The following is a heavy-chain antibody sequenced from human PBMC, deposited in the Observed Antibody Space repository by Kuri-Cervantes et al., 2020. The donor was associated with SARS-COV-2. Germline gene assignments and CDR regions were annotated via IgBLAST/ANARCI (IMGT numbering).Heavy chain of an antibody. D-gene: IGHD2-21*01. CDR2: ISYDGSNA. V-gene: IGHV3-30-3*01. CDR3: ARDRVGVHDY. J-gene: IGHJ4*02. CDR1: GFTFSSYA. Sequence: GESLKISCAASGFTFSSYAIYWVRQAPGKGLEWVAIISYDGSNAYYADSVKGRFTISRDNSKNTLYLQMNSLRTEDTAIYYCARDRVGVHDYWGQGTLVTVSS.